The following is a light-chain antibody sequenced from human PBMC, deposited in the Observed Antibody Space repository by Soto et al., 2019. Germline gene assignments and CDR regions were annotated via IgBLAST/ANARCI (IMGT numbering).Light chain of an antibody. J-gene: IGLJ2*01. Sequence: QSALTQPASVSESPGQSITISCTGTSSDVGGYNYVSWYQHRPGKAPKLMIYEVSHRPSGVSNRFSGSKSGNTASLTISGLQAEDEADYYCSSYTSSSTVVFGGGTKLTVL. CDR3: SSYTSSSTVV. CDR2: EVS. V-gene: IGLV2-14*01. CDR1: SSDVGGYNY.